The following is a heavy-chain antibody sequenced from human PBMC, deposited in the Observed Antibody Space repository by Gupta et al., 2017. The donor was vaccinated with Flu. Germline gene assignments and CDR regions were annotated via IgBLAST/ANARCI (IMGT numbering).Heavy chain of an antibody. D-gene: IGHD3-16*01. J-gene: IGHJ4*02. V-gene: IGHV3-48*03. CDR2: IHSADNIM. CDR3: ARGHEGGEAAVSFDF. CDR1: GFRFGGFE. Sequence: EVQLVASGGGLVEPGGSLTLSCAASGFRFGGFEMNWVRQAPGKRLEWLSYIHSADNIMYYADSVRGRFTISRDNAKNLLYLQMNSLGVDDTAIYYCARGHEGGEAAVSFDFWGQGTLVTVSS.